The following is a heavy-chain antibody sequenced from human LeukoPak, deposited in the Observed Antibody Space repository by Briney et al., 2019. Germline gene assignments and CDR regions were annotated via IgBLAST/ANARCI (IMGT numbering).Heavy chain of an antibody. V-gene: IGHV3-64*01. CDR2: ISSNGGST. Sequence: PGGSLRLSCAASGFTFSSYAMHWVRQAPGKGLEYVSAISSNGGSTYYANSVKGRFTISRDNSKNTLYLQMGSLRAEDMAVYYCARRSSTLTIFDYWGQGTLVTVSS. J-gene: IGHJ4*02. CDR1: GFTFSSYA. CDR3: ARRSSTLTIFDY. D-gene: IGHD4-4*01.